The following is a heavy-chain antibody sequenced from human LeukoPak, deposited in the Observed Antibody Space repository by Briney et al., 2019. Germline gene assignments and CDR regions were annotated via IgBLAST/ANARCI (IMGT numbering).Heavy chain of an antibody. Sequence: ASVKVSCKASGYSFTSNYIHWVRQAPGQGLEWMGMIYPRDGSTSYAKKFQGRVTVPRDTSTSTVPMELSGLRSEDTAVYYCARDQEAFDYWGQGTLVTVSS. CDR3: ARDQEAFDY. J-gene: IGHJ4*02. V-gene: IGHV1-46*01. CDR2: IYPRDGST. CDR1: GYSFTSNY.